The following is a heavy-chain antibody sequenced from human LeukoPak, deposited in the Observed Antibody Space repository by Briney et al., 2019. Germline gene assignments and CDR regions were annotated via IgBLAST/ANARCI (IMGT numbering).Heavy chain of an antibody. D-gene: IGHD2-2*01. J-gene: IGHJ4*02. Sequence: GASVKVSCKASGYTFTSYGISWVRQAPGQGLEWMGWISAYNGNTNYAQKLQGRVTMTTDTSTSTAYMELRSLRSDDTAVYYCARHACSSTSCYEGVTSDYWGQGTLVTVSS. CDR3: ARHACSSTSCYEGVTSDY. CDR2: ISAYNGNT. V-gene: IGHV1-18*01. CDR1: GYTFTSYG.